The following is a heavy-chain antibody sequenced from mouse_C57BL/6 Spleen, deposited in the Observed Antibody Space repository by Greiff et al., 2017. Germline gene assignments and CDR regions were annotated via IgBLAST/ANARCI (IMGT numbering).Heavy chain of an antibody. J-gene: IGHJ4*01. CDR3: ARVDYYAYAMDY. D-gene: IGHD1-1*01. CDR2: ISSGSSTI. Sequence: VQLKESGGGLVKPGGSLKLSCAASGFTFSDYGMHWVRQAPEKGLEWVAYISSGSSTIYYADTVKGRFTISRDNAKNTLFLQMTSLRSEDTAMYYCARVDYYAYAMDYWGQGTSVTVSS. V-gene: IGHV5-17*01. CDR1: GFTFSDYG.